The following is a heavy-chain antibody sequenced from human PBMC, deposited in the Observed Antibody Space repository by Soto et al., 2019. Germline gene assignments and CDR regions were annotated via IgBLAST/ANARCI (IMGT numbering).Heavy chain of an antibody. D-gene: IGHD1-7*01. V-gene: IGHV3-30-3*01. CDR1: AFTFRSYA. J-gene: IGHJ6*02. CDR2: ISYDGSNK. Sequence: GGALGLSCTASAFTFRSYAMHWVRQAPGKGLEWVAVISYDGSNKYYADSVKGRFTISRDTSKNTLYLQMNSLRAEDTAVYYCARERNYGYYYYGLDVWGQGTTVPVSS. CDR3: ARERNYGYYYYGLDV.